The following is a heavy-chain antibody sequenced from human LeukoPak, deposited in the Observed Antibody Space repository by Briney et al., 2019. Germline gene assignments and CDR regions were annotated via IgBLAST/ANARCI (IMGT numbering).Heavy chain of an antibody. CDR1: GYSFTSYW. CDR2: IYPGDSDT. D-gene: IGHD5-18*01. J-gene: IGHJ4*02. CDR3: ARQSGNVDTAMVANDY. V-gene: IGHV5-51*01. Sequence: PGESLKISCKGSGYSFTSYWIGWVRQMPGKGLEWMGIIYPGDSDTRYSPSFQGQVTISADKSISPASLQWSSLKASDTAMYYCARQSGNVDTAMVANDYWGQGTLVTVSS.